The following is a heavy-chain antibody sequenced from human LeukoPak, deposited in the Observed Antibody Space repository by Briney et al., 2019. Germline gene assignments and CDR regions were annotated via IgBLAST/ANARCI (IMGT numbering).Heavy chain of an antibody. Sequence: GGSLRLSCAASGFTFSSYSMNWVRQAPGKGLEWVSSISSSSSYIYYADSVKGRFTISRDNAKNSLYLQMNSLRAEDTAVYYCARVGYYDSSGYSSIDYWGQGTLVTVSS. D-gene: IGHD3-22*01. J-gene: IGHJ4*02. CDR3: ARVGYYDSSGYSSIDY. CDR1: GFTFSSYS. CDR2: ISSSSSYI. V-gene: IGHV3-21*01.